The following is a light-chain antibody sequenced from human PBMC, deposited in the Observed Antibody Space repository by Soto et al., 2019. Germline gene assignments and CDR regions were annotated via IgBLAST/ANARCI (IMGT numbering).Light chain of an antibody. J-gene: IGKJ1*01. CDR3: QQYNGYSTWT. V-gene: IGKV1-5*01. Sequence: DIQMTQSPSTLSASVGDRVNITCRASQSGSRWLAWYQQKPGKAPKVLIWDASTLHRGVSSRFSGSGSGTDFTLTSSSRQPHAFATYYCQQYNGYSTWTFGQGTKLEIK. CDR1: QSGSRW. CDR2: DAS.